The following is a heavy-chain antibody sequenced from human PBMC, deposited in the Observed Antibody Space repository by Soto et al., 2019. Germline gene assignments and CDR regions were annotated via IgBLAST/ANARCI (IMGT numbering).Heavy chain of an antibody. V-gene: IGHV3-33*01. CDR1: GFTFSSCG. D-gene: IGHD5-12*01. Sequence: GGSLRLSCAASGFTFSSCGMHWVRQAPGKGLEWVAVIWYDGSNKYYADSVKGRFTISRDNSKNTLYLQMNSLRAEDTAVYYCARGQSGPSYYYGMDVWGQGTTVTVSS. J-gene: IGHJ6*02. CDR2: IWYDGSNK. CDR3: ARGQSGPSYYYGMDV.